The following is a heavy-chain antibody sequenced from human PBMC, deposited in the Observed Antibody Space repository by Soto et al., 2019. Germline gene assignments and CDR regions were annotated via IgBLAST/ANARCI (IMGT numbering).Heavy chain of an antibody. CDR3: AKDRERGVGATHFDY. V-gene: IGHV5-51*01. CDR1: GYSFTSYW. Sequence: GESLKISCKGSGYSFTSYWIGWVRQMPGKGLEWMGIIYPGDSDTRYSPSFQGQVTISADKSISTAYLQMNSLRAEDTAVYYCAKDRERGVGATHFDYWGQGTLVTVSS. D-gene: IGHD1-26*01. J-gene: IGHJ4*02. CDR2: IYPGDSDT.